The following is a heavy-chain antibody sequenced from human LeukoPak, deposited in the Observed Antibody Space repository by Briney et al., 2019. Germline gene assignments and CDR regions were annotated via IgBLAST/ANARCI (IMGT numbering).Heavy chain of an antibody. D-gene: IGHD6-25*01. V-gene: IGHV3-7*01. Sequence: GGSLRPSCVASGFTFSGYWMSWIRQAPGKGLEWVANIKQDGSEKDYVGSVKGRFTISRDNAKNSVYLQISSLRVEDTAVYYCAREGRGGFDIWGQGTMVTVSP. CDR3: AREGRGGFDI. CDR2: IKQDGSEK. CDR1: GFTFSGYW. J-gene: IGHJ3*02.